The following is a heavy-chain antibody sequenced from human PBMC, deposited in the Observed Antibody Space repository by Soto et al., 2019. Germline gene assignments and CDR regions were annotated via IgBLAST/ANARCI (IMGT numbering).Heavy chain of an antibody. D-gene: IGHD1-1*01. CDR2: IYSGGST. Sequence: GGSLRLSCAGSGFTVSSGYMSWVRQAPGKGLEWVSVIYSGGSTYYAESVKGRFTISRDNSKNTLYLQMNSLRADDTAVYHCARDWNGDMVLEFWGQGTLVTVSS. CDR3: ARDWNGDMVLEF. V-gene: IGHV3-66*01. CDR1: GFTVSSGY. J-gene: IGHJ4*02.